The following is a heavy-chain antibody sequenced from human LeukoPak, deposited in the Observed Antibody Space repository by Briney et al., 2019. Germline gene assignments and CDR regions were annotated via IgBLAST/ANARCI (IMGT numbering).Heavy chain of an antibody. V-gene: IGHV4-39*01. CDR1: GGSISSSSYY. D-gene: IGHD3-22*01. J-gene: IGHJ2*01. Sequence: SETLSLTCTVSGGSISSSSYYWGWIRQPPGKGLEWIGSIYYSGSTYYNPSLKSRATISVDTSKNQFSLKLSSVTAADTAVYYCARAHSGYYSKLYWYFDLWGRGTLVTVSS. CDR3: ARAHSGYYSKLYWYFDL. CDR2: IYYSGST.